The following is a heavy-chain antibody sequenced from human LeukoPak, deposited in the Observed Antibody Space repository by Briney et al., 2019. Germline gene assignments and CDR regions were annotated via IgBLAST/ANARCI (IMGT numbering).Heavy chain of an antibody. CDR3: VRAPPGVSGSPSWY. J-gene: IGHJ4*02. Sequence: ASVKVSCKASGYTFTTYGISWVRQAPGQGLEWMGWISAYNGNTNYAQKLQGRVTMTTDTFASTAYMELRSLRSDDTAVYYCVRAPPGVSGSPSWYWGQGTLVTVSS. V-gene: IGHV1-18*01. CDR1: GYTFTTYG. CDR2: ISAYNGNT. D-gene: IGHD3-10*01.